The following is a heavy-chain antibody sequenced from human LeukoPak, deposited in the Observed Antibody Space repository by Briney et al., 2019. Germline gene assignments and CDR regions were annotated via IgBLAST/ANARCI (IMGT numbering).Heavy chain of an antibody. D-gene: IGHD3-22*01. CDR2: MYYSGST. CDR1: GVSMSSYY. V-gene: IGHV4-59*01. CDR3: ARNYDYSGYTAFGH. Sequence: SETLCLTCTVSGVSMSSYYSGWLRQPPGQGLEWIGDMYYSGSTNYNPSLKSRVTISVDTSKNQFSLRLSSVTAADTAVYYCARNYDYSGYTAFGHWGRGTLVTVSS. J-gene: IGHJ4*02.